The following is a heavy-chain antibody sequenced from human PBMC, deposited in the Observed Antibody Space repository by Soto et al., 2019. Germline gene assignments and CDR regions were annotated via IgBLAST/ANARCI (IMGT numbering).Heavy chain of an antibody. D-gene: IGHD2-15*01. V-gene: IGHV3-7*01. Sequence: GGSLRLSCAASGFTFSSYWMSWVRQAPGKGLEWVANIKQDGSEKYYVDSVKGRFTISRDNAKNSLYLQMNSLRAEDTAVYYCTRHFSVVVAATKIYYFDYWGQGTLVTVSS. CDR2: IKQDGSEK. J-gene: IGHJ4*02. CDR3: TRHFSVVVAATKIYYFDY. CDR1: GFTFSSYW.